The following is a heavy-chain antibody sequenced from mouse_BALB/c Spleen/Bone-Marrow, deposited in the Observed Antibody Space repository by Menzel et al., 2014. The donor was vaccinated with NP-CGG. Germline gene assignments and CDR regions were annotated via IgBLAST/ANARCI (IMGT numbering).Heavy chain of an antibody. J-gene: IGHJ1*01. CDR2: ISRGSSTI. Sequence: EVKLVESGGGLVQPGGSRKLSCAASGFTFSGFGMHWVRQAPEKGLEWVAYISRGSSTIYYADTVKGRFTTSRDNPKNTLFLQMTSLRSEDTAMYYCARSGITTGSYWYFDIWGAGTTVTVSS. V-gene: IGHV5-17*02. CDR1: GFTFSGFG. D-gene: IGHD1-1*01. CDR3: ARSGITTGSYWYFDI.